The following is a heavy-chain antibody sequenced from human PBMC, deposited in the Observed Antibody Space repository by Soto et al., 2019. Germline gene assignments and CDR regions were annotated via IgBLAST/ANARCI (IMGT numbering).Heavy chain of an antibody. CDR1: GFTFNHYA. J-gene: IGHJ4*02. CDR3: AKDYTVAADPSSVILFDY. Sequence: GGSLRLSCAASGFTFNHYAMSWVRQAPGKXLEWVSIIIANGGTFYADSVKGRFTISRDNSKNTVYLQMSSLRVEDTAIYYCAKDYTVAADPSSVILFDYWGQGALVTVS. D-gene: IGHD2-15*01. CDR2: IIANGGT. V-gene: IGHV3-23*01.